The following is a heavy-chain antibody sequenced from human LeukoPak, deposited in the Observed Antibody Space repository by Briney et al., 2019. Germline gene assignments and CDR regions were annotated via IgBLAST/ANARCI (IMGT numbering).Heavy chain of an antibody. CDR3: ARAGSSSWYEVEYFQH. CDR1: GFTFDDYG. D-gene: IGHD6-13*01. Sequence: GGSLRLSCAASGFTFDDYGMSWVRQAPGKGLEWVSGINWNGGSTGYADSVKGRFTISRDNAKNSLYLQMNSLRAEDTALYYCARAGSSSWYEVEYFQHWGQGTLITVSS. J-gene: IGHJ1*01. CDR2: INWNGGST. V-gene: IGHV3-20*04.